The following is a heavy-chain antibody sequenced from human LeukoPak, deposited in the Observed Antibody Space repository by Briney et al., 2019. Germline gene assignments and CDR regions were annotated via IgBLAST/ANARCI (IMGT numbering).Heavy chain of an antibody. CDR2: IKSKIDGGIT. J-gene: IGHJ4*02. CDR1: DFTFTNAW. V-gene: IGHV3-15*07. CDR3: ATFKLGWELH. Sequence: GGSLRLSCAASDFTFTNAWMNWVRQAPGKGLEWVGRIKSKIDGGITEYAAPVKGRFTISRDDSKNTLYLQMNSLKTEDTAVYYCATFKLGWELHWGQGTLVTVSS. D-gene: IGHD1-26*01.